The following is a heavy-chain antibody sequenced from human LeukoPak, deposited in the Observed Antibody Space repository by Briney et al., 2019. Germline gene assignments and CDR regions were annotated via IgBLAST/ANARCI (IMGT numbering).Heavy chain of an antibody. CDR1: GFTFSNYE. Sequence: PGGSLRLSCAASGFTFSNYEMNWVRQAPGKGLEWVSYISSSGTTIYYADSVKGRFTISRDNAKNSLYLQMNSLRAEDTAVYYCAKGLTRYYGSGNCFDYWGQGTLVTVSS. J-gene: IGHJ4*02. V-gene: IGHV3-48*03. CDR3: AKGLTRYYGSGNCFDY. CDR2: ISSSGTTI. D-gene: IGHD3-10*01.